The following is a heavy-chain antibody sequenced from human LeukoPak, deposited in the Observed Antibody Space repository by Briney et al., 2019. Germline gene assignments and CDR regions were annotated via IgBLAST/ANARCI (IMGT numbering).Heavy chain of an antibody. Sequence: ASVKVSCTASGYTFTSYDINWVRQATGQGLEWMGWMNPNSGNTGYAQKFQGRVTMTRNTSISTAYMELSSLRSEDTAVYYCARHEVLPTPYYYYGMDVWGQGTTVTVSS. CDR2: MNPNSGNT. J-gene: IGHJ6*02. D-gene: IGHD2-15*01. CDR1: GYTFTSYD. V-gene: IGHV1-8*01. CDR3: ARHEVLPTPYYYYGMDV.